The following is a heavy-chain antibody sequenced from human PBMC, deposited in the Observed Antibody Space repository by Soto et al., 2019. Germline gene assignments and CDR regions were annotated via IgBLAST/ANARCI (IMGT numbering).Heavy chain of an antibody. J-gene: IGHJ6*02. V-gene: IGHV3-48*03. CDR2: TGGSGTPI. CDR1: GFTLGSAR. CDR3: ARDLMGYAMDV. Sequence: GGSLRLSCAASGFTLGSARMDWVRQAPGKGLEWVSYTGGSGTPIYYADSVKGRFTISKDNAQNSLYLQMNSLRAEDTAVYYCARDLMGYAMDVWGQGTTVTVSS. D-gene: IGHD2-8*01.